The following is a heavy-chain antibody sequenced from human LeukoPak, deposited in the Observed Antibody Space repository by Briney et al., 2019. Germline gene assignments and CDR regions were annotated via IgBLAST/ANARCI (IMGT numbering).Heavy chain of an antibody. D-gene: IGHD4/OR15-4a*01. V-gene: IGHV3-53*01. Sequence: GGSLRLSCTVSGFTLSSNSMSWVRQAPGKGLEWVSLIYSDNTHYSDSVKGRFTISRDNSKNTLYLQMNSLRAEDTAVYYCARRAGAYSHPYDYWGQGTLVTVSS. CDR2: IYSDNT. CDR3: ARRAGAYSHPYDY. J-gene: IGHJ4*02. CDR1: GFTLSSNS.